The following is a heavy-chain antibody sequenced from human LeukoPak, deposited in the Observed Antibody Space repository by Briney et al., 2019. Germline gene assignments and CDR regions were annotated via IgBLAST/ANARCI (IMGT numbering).Heavy chain of an antibody. CDR3: ARGYSSSSEGSFDY. D-gene: IGHD6-6*01. CDR1: GFIFSSYG. CDR2: ISYDGSNS. V-gene: IGHV3-33*01. Sequence: GGSLRLSCAASGFIFSSYGMYWVRQAPGKGLEWLAVISYDGSNSYYADSVKGRITISRDNSKNTLNLQMNSLRAEDTAVYYCARGYSSSSEGSFDYWGQGTLVTVSS. J-gene: IGHJ4*02.